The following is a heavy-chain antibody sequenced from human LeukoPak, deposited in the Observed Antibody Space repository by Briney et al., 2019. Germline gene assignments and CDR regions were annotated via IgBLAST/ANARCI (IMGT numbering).Heavy chain of an antibody. V-gene: IGHV3-30*03. CDR1: GFTFSSYG. Sequence: GGSLRLSCAASGFTFSSYGMHWVRQAPGKGLEWVAVISYDGSNKYYADSVKGRFTISRDNSKNTLYLQMNSLRAEDTAVYYCARVSYDSSGYYSYFDYWGQGTLVTVSS. CDR2: ISYDGSNK. D-gene: IGHD3-22*01. CDR3: ARVSYDSSGYYSYFDY. J-gene: IGHJ4*02.